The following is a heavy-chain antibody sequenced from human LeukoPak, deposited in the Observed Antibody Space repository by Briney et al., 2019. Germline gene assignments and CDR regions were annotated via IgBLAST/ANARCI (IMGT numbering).Heavy chain of an antibody. Sequence: APVKVSCKAAGYTCTSYGISWVRQAPGQGLEWMGWISAYNGNTNYARKLQGRVTMTTDTSTSTAYMELRSLRSDDTAVYYCAGAARYGDLDYWGQGTLVTVSS. V-gene: IGHV1-18*01. D-gene: IGHD4-17*01. CDR2: ISAYNGNT. CDR1: GYTCTSYG. J-gene: IGHJ4*02. CDR3: AGAARYGDLDY.